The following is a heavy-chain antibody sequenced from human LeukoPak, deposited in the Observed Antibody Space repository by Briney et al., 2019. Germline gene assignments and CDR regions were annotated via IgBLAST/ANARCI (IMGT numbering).Heavy chain of an antibody. Sequence: GRSLRLSCTASGFTFSSHAMHWVRQAPGKGLEWVTFISYDATAKYYADSVKGRFTISRDNAKNTVYLQMNSLRPEDTAVYYCARAPDTAMVSAYDYWGQGTLVTVSS. CDR3: ARAPDTAMVSAYDY. CDR1: GFTFSSHA. J-gene: IGHJ4*02. CDR2: ISYDATAK. V-gene: IGHV3-30-3*01. D-gene: IGHD5-18*01.